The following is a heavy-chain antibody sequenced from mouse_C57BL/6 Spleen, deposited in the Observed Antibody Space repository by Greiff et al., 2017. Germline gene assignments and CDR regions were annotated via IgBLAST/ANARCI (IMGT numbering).Heavy chain of an antibody. CDR2: IYPGGGYT. CDR3: ARGGVTTSPYAMDY. D-gene: IGHD2-2*01. J-gene: IGHJ4*01. CDR1: GYTFTNYW. V-gene: IGHV1-63*01. Sequence: QVQLQQSGAELVRPGTSVKMSCKASGYTFTNYWIGWAKQRPGHGLEWIGDIYPGGGYTNYNEKFKGKATLTADKSSSTAYMQFSSLTSEDSAIYYCARGGVTTSPYAMDYWGQGTSVTVSS.